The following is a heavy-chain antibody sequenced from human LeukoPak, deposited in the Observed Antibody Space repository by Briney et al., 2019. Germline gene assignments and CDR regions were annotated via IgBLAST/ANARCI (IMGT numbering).Heavy chain of an antibody. J-gene: IGHJ4*02. Sequence: PSVKVPCKAYGGTFSSYAISWVRQAPGQGLEWMGGVIPIFGTANYAQKLQGRVTITADESTSTAYMELSSLRSEDTAVYYCARGRYCSSTSCYVPSPHFDYWGQGTLVTVSS. V-gene: IGHV1-69*01. CDR1: GGTFSSYA. CDR3: ARGRYCSSTSCYVPSPHFDY. D-gene: IGHD2-2*01. CDR2: VIPIFGTA.